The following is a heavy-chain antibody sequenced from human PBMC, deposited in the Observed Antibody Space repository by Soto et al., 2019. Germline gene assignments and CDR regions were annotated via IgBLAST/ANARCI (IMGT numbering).Heavy chain of an antibody. Sequence: GGSLRLSCAASGFTFSSYAMTWVRQAPGKGLEWISAISGSGSSTYFADSVKGRFTISRDNSKNTLYLQMNSLRAEDTAVYYCAKVGSGWYVDAFDIWGQGTMVTVS. J-gene: IGHJ3*02. CDR3: AKVGSGWYVDAFDI. CDR1: GFTFSSYA. D-gene: IGHD6-19*01. V-gene: IGHV3-23*01. CDR2: ISGSGSST.